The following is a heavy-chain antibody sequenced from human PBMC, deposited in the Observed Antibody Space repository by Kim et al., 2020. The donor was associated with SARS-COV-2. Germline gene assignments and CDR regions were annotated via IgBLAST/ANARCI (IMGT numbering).Heavy chain of an antibody. Sequence: GGSLRLSCVTSRFSLSDHYIDWVRQGPGKGLEWVGRSGNKASSHATEYAASVRDRFIISRDDSRNSLYLQMNSLKTEDTAVYFFVRGYSGGPIYAFDIWGRGTGVTVSS. CDR2: SGNKASSHAT. D-gene: IGHD3-10*02. CDR3: VRGYSGGPIYAFDI. V-gene: IGHV3-72*01. CDR1: RFSLSDHY. J-gene: IGHJ3*02.